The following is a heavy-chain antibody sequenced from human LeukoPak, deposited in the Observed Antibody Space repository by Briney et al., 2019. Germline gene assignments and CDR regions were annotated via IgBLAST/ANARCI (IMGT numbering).Heavy chain of an antibody. CDR1: GGSIGGSHYY. Sequence: SETLSLTCSVSGGSIGGSHYYWGWVRQPPGKGLEWIGSINYSGSTYYNPSLKSRVTISVDTSKNQFSLNLNSVTAADTAVYYCTRLSDYWGQGTQVTVSS. J-gene: IGHJ4*02. CDR3: TRLSDY. CDR2: INYSGST. V-gene: IGHV4-39*01.